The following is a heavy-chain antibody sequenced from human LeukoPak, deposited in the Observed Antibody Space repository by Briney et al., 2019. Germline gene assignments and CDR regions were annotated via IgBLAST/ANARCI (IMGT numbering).Heavy chain of an antibody. J-gene: IGHJ6*02. CDR2: IYSGGST. Sequence: PGGSLRLSCAASGFTVSSNYMSWVRQAPGKGLEWVSVIYSGGSTYYADSVKGRFTISRDNSKNTLYLQMNSLRAEGTALYYCAKDFVTAISSYYYYYGMDVWGQGTTVTVSS. CDR3: AKDFVTAISSYYYYYGMDV. V-gene: IGHV3-53*05. CDR1: GFTVSSNY. D-gene: IGHD3-16*02.